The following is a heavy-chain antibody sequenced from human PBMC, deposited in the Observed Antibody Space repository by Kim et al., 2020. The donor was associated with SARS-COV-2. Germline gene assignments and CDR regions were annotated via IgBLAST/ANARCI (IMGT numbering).Heavy chain of an antibody. Sequence: GGSLRLSCAASGFTFSSYGMHWVRQAPGKGLEWVAVISYDGSNKYYADSVKGRFTISRDNSKNTLYLQMNSLRAEDTAVYYCAKDPLGYLGAFDIWGQGTMVTVSS. CDR2: ISYDGSNK. CDR3: AKDPLGYLGAFDI. CDR1: GFTFSSYG. V-gene: IGHV3-30*18. D-gene: IGHD2-21*01. J-gene: IGHJ3*02.